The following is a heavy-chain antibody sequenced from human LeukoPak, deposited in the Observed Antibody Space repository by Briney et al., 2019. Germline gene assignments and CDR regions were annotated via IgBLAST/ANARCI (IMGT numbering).Heavy chain of an antibody. CDR2: ISYDGSNK. D-gene: IGHD6-19*01. CDR3: ASSADIAVAGFDY. J-gene: IGHJ4*02. CDR1: GFTFSSYA. Sequence: PGGSLRLSCAASGFTFSSYAMHWVRQAPGKGLEWVAVISYDGSNKYYADSVKGRFTISRDNSKNTLYLQMNSLRAEDTAVYYCASSADIAVAGFDYWGQGTLVTVSS. V-gene: IGHV3-30-3*01.